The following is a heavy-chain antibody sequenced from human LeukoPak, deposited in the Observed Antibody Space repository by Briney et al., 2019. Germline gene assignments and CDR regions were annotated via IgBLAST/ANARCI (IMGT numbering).Heavy chain of an antibody. Sequence: ASVKVSCKASGYTFTGYYMHWVRQAPGQGLEWMGWINPNSGGTSYAQKFQGRVTMTRDTSISTAYIELSRLRSDDTAVYYCARGSQGSSSSWYYAFDIWGQGTMVTVSS. J-gene: IGHJ3*02. V-gene: IGHV1-2*02. CDR3: ARGSQGSSSSWYYAFDI. CDR1: GYTFTGYY. CDR2: INPNSGGT. D-gene: IGHD6-13*01.